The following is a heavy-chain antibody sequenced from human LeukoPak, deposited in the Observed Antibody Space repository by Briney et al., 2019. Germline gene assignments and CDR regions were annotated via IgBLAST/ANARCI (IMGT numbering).Heavy chain of an antibody. CDR3: AKDQAAAVVPRRFDY. D-gene: IGHD2-2*01. Sequence: GGSLRLSCAASGFSFSNYAMSWVRQAPGKGLEWVSTIYFSGGNTYSADSVKGRFTISTASSRNMVYLQMKSLRAEDTSVYYCAKDQAAAVVPRRFDYWGQGTLVTVSS. J-gene: IGHJ4*02. CDR2: IYFSGGNT. V-gene: IGHV3-23*01. CDR1: GFSFSNYA.